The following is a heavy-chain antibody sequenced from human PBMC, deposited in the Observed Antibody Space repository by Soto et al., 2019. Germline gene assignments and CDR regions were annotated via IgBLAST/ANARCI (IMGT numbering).Heavy chain of an antibody. CDR1: CSSILSSSYY. Sequence: SDTLSLTCTVYCSSILSSSYYWVWIRQFPGKGLEWIGSIYYSGSTYYNPSLKCRVTISVDTSKNQFSLKLSSVTAADTAVYYCARGDDFASYYYYGMDVWGQGTTVT. D-gene: IGHD3-3*01. CDR2: IYYSGST. J-gene: IGHJ6*02. V-gene: IGHV4-39*01. CDR3: ARGDDFASYYYYGMDV.